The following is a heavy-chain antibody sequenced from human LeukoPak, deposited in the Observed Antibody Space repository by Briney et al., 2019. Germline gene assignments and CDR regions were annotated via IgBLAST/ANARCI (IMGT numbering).Heavy chain of an antibody. CDR3: ARVPFRYYYGSGSYYFDY. Sequence: SETLSLTCAVYGGSFSGYHWSWIRQPPGKGLEWIGEINHSGSTNYNPSLKSRVTISVDTSKNQFSLKLSSVTAADTAVYYCARVPFRYYYGSGSYYFDYWGQGTLVTVSS. V-gene: IGHV4-34*01. J-gene: IGHJ4*02. CDR1: GGSFSGYH. D-gene: IGHD3-10*01. CDR2: INHSGST.